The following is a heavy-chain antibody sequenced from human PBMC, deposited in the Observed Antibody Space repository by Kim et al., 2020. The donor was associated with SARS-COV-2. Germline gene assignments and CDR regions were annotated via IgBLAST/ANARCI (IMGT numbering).Heavy chain of an antibody. CDR2: IYYSGST. V-gene: IGHV4-39*01. CDR3: ASARGYSYGTFAY. CDR1: GGSISSSSYY. D-gene: IGHD5-18*01. J-gene: IGHJ4*02. Sequence: SETLSLTCTVSGGSISSSSYYWGWIRQPPGKGLEWIGSIYYSGSTYYNPSLKSRVTISVDTSKNQFSLKLSSVTAADTAVYYCASARGYSYGTFAYWGQGALVTASS.